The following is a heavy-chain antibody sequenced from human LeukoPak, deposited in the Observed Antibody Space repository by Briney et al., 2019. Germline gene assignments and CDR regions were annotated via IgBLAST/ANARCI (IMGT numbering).Heavy chain of an antibody. CDR2: INWNGGIT. CDR3: ARDLRAPRGYYMDV. V-gene: IGHV3-20*04. J-gene: IGHJ6*03. Sequence: GGSLRLSCAASGFTFDDYGMSWVRQAPGKGLEWVSGINWNGGITGYADSVKGRFTISRDNAKNSLYLQMNSLRAEDTALYYCARDLRAPRGYYMDVWGKGTTVTVSS. CDR1: GFTFDDYG.